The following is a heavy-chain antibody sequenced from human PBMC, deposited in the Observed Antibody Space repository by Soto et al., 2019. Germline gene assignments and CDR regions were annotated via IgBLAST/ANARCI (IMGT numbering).Heavy chain of an antibody. Sequence: QVQLQQWGAGLLKPSETLSLTCAVYGGSFSGYYWSWIRQPPGKGLEWIGDINHSGSTNYDTSLKSRATISVDTSKKQFSLKLSSVTATDTAVYYCARGYTFDYWGQGTLVTVTT. J-gene: IGHJ4*02. CDR3: ARGYTFDY. CDR2: INHSGST. D-gene: IGHD5-18*01. V-gene: IGHV4-34*01. CDR1: GGSFSGYY.